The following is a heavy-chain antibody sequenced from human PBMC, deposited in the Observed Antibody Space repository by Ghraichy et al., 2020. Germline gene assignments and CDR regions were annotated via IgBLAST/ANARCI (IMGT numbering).Heavy chain of an antibody. CDR1: GGSFSGYY. D-gene: IGHD4-17*01. J-gene: IGHJ4*02. V-gene: IGHV4-34*01. CDR3: ARGEGGTVTPFDY. CDR2: INHSGST. Sequence: SETLSLTCAVYGGSFSGYYWSWIRQPPGKGLEWIGEINHSGSTNYNPSLKSRVTISVDTSKNQFSLKLSSVTAADTAVYYCARGEGGTVTPFDYWGQGTLVTVSS.